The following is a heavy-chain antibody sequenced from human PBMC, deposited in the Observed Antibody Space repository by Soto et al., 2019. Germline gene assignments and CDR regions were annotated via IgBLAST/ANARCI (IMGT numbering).Heavy chain of an antibody. V-gene: IGHV4-34*01. CDR1: GGSFSGYY. J-gene: IGHJ6*02. CDR2: INHSGST. D-gene: IGHD3-16*01. CDR3: ARGRLYGRYYYSGMDV. Sequence: SETLSLTCAVYGGSFSGYYWSLIRQPQGKGLEWIGEINHSGSTKYNPSLKSRVTISVDTSKNQFSLKLSSVTAADTAVYYCARGRLYGRYYYSGMDVWVQGTLGTVSS.